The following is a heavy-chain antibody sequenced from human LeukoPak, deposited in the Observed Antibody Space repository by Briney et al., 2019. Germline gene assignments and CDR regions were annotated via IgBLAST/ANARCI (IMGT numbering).Heavy chain of an antibody. CDR2: ISSSSSSYI. J-gene: IGHJ4*02. D-gene: IGHD4-17*01. CDR1: GFTFSSYS. Sequence: GGSLRLSCAASGFTFSSYSMNWVRQAPGKGLEWVSSISSSSSSYIYYADSVKGRFTISRDNAKNSLYLQMNSLRAEDTAVYYCARHLSYGDYFGYWGQGTLVTVSS. V-gene: IGHV3-21*01. CDR3: ARHLSYGDYFGY.